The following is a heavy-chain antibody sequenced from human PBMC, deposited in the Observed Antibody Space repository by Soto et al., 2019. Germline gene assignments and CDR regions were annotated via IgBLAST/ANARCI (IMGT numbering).Heavy chain of an antibody. D-gene: IGHD3-10*01. CDR3: ASGSGSPNYYYPMDV. CDR1: GYSFTNYW. Sequence: GESLKISCQGSGYSFTNYWIGWVRQMPGKGLEWVGIIYVGASSTRYSPSFQGQVTISADKSISTAYLQWSSLKVSDTAIYYCASGSGSPNYYYPMDVWGQGTTVTVSS. CDR2: IYVGASST. J-gene: IGHJ6*02. V-gene: IGHV5-51*01.